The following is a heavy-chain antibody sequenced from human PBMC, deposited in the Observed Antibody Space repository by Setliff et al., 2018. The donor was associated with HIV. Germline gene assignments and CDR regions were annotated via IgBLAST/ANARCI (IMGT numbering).Heavy chain of an antibody. CDR2: IIPAFGTA. V-gene: IGHV1-69*05. CDR1: GGTFSRYA. J-gene: IGHJ4*01. CDR3: ARDGLLVAGIRFDY. Sequence: ASVKVSCKTSGGTFSRYAVSWVRQAPGQGLEWMGGIIPAFGTANYAQKFQGRVTITTDESTSTAYMELSGLRSEDTAVYFCARDGLLVAGIRFDYWGQGTLVTVSS. D-gene: IGHD6-19*01.